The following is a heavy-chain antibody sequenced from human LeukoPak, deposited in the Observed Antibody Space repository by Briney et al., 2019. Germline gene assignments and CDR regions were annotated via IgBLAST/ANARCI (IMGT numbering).Heavy chain of an antibody. J-gene: IGHJ4*02. CDR2: ISGSGGNT. CDR1: GFTVSSNY. V-gene: IGHV3-23*01. D-gene: IGHD1-1*01. Sequence: GGSLRLSCAASGFTVSSNYMSWVRQAPGKGLEWVSAISGSGGNTYYADSVKGRFTISRDNSKNTLYLQMNSLRAEDTAVYYCAKVINWNYFDYWGQGILVTVSS. CDR3: AKVINWNYFDY.